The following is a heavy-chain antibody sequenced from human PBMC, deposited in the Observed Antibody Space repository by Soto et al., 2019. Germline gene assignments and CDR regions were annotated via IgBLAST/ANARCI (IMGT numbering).Heavy chain of an antibody. CDR3: ARGGPYDFWSGPSNWLDP. J-gene: IGHJ5*02. V-gene: IGHV1-24*01. Sequence: ASVKVSCKVSGYTLTELSMHWVRQAPGKGLEWMGGFDPEDGETIYAQKFQGRVTMTEDTSTDTAYMELSSLRSEDTAVYYCARGGPYDFWSGPSNWLDPWGQGTLVTVSS. CDR1: GYTLTELS. D-gene: IGHD3-3*01. CDR2: FDPEDGET.